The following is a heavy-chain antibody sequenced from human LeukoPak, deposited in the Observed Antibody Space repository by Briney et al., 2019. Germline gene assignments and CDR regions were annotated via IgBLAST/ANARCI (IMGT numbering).Heavy chain of an antibody. J-gene: IGHJ4*02. V-gene: IGHV3-23*01. CDR2: ISRSGDDA. Sequence: GGTLRLSCAASGFIFSNFGLSWVRQAPGKGLEWVSCISRSGDDAYYADSVKGRFTISRDNSKNTVYLQVRSLRAEDTAVYYCAKDLGWIQFGYWGQGALVTVSS. CDR1: GFIFSNFG. D-gene: IGHD5-18*01. CDR3: AKDLGWIQFGY.